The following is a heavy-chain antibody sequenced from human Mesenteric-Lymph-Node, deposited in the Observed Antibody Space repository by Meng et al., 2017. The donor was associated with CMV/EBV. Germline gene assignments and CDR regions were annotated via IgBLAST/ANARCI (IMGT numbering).Heavy chain of an antibody. CDR1: GFTFSSYA. CDR2: ISYDGSNK. V-gene: IGHV3-30*04. Sequence: GESLKISCVASGFTFSSYAMHWVRQAPGKGLEWVAVISYDGSNKYYADSVKGRFTISRDNSKNTLYLQMNSLRAEDTAVYYCARDDFSYYDSASRDYGMDVWGQGTTVTVSS. J-gene: IGHJ6*02. CDR3: ARDDFSYYDSASRDYGMDV. D-gene: IGHD3-22*01.